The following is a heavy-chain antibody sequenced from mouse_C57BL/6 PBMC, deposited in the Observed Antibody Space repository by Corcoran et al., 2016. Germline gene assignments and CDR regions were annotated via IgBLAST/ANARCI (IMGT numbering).Heavy chain of an antibody. J-gene: IGHJ2*01. CDR3: ARWDYSSGYDY. V-gene: IGHV1-18*01. CDR1: GYTFTDYN. D-gene: IGHD3-2*02. CDR2: INPNNGGT. Sequence: EVQLQQSGPELVKPGASVKIPCKASGYTFTDYNMDWVKRSHGKSLEWIGDINPNNGGTIYNQKFKGKATLTVDKSSSTAYMELRSLTSEDTAVYYCARWDYSSGYDYWGQGTTLTVSS.